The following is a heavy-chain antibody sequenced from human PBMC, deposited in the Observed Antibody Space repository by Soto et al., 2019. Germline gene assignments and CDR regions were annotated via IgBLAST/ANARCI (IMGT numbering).Heavy chain of an antibody. CDR3: ARLSVFGVVSDAFDI. Sequence: QVQLQESGPGLVKPSETLSLTCTVSGGSISSYYWSWIRQPPGKGLEWIGYIYYSGSTNYNPSLKSRVTISVDTSKNPFSLKLSSVTAADTAVYYCARLSVFGVVSDAFDIWGQGTMVTVSS. V-gene: IGHV4-59*08. D-gene: IGHD3-3*01. CDR2: IYYSGST. J-gene: IGHJ3*02. CDR1: GGSISSYY.